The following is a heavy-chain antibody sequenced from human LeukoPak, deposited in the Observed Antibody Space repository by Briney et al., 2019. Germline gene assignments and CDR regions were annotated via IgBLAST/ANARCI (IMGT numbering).Heavy chain of an antibody. D-gene: IGHD4-17*01. Sequence: PGGSLRLSCAASGFTFRSYWMSWVRQAPGKGLEWVANIKQDGSEKYYVDSVKGRFTTSRDNAKNSLYLQMSSLRAEDTAVYYCARVRYGDYGFDVFNIWGQGTMVTVSS. CDR2: IKQDGSEK. CDR1: GFTFRSYW. J-gene: IGHJ3*02. V-gene: IGHV3-7*03. CDR3: ARVRYGDYGFDVFNI.